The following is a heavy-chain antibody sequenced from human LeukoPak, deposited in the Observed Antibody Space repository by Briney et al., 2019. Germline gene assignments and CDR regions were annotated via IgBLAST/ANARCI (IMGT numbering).Heavy chain of an antibody. CDR2: ISSSSSYI. CDR1: GFTFSTYA. D-gene: IGHD4-17*01. CDR3: ARAPTVSTSRWYFDL. V-gene: IGHV3-21*01. Sequence: GGSLRLSCAASGFTFSTYAMSWVRQAPGKGLEWVSSISSSSSYIYYADSVKGRFTISRDNAKNSLYLQMNSLRAEDTAVYYWARAPTVSTSRWYFDLWGRGTLVTVSS. J-gene: IGHJ2*01.